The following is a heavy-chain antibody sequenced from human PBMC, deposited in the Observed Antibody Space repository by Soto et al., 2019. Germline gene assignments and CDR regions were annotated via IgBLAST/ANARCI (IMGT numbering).Heavy chain of an antibody. CDR3: ARHGGFCSGGSCPRDAFDI. CDR1: GGSISSYY. CDR2: IYYSGST. D-gene: IGHD2-15*01. V-gene: IGHV4-59*08. J-gene: IGHJ3*02. Sequence: SETLSLTCTVSGGSISSYYWSWIRQPPGKGLEWIGYIYYSGSTNYNPSLKSRVTISVDTSKNQFSLKLSSVTAADTAVYYCARHGGFCSGGSCPRDAFDIWGQGTMVTVSS.